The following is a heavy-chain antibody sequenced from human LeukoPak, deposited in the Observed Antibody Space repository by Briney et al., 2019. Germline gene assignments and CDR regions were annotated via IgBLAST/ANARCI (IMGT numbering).Heavy chain of an antibody. CDR1: GFTFSSYA. D-gene: IGHD2-15*01. Sequence: GGSLRLSCAASGFTFSSYAMSWVRQAPGKGLEWVSAISGSGGSTYYADSVKGRFTISRDNSKNTLYLQMNSLRAEDTAVYYCAKEGRGYCSGGSCYRVLIVESYFDYWGQGTLVIVSS. J-gene: IGHJ4*02. CDR2: ISGSGGST. V-gene: IGHV3-23*01. CDR3: AKEGRGYCSGGSCYRVLIVESYFDY.